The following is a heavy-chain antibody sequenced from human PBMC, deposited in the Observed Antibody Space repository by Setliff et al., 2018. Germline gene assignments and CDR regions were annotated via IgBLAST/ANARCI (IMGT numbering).Heavy chain of an antibody. Sequence: HPGGSLRLSCAASGFTFSSYGMHWVRQAPGKGLEWVAFIRYDGSNKYYADSVKGRFTISRDNDKNLLYLQMDNLRAGDMAMYYCARVYAYSYGFDYWGQGTPVTVSS. J-gene: IGHJ4*02. V-gene: IGHV3-30*02. CDR3: ARVYAYSYGFDY. CDR2: IRYDGSNK. D-gene: IGHD3-16*01. CDR1: GFTFSSYG.